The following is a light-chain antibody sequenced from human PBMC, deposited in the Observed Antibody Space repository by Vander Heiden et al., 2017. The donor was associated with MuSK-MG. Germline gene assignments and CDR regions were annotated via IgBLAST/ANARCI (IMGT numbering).Light chain of an antibody. CDR2: AAS. Sequence: DIQMTQSPSSLSASVGDRVTITCRASQSISSYLNWYQQKPGKAPKLLIYAASSFQSGVPSRFSGSGSGTDFTLTISSLQPEDFATYYCQQSDSTPSTFGQATKLEIK. CDR3: QQSDSTPST. J-gene: IGKJ2*01. V-gene: IGKV1-39*01. CDR1: QSISSY.